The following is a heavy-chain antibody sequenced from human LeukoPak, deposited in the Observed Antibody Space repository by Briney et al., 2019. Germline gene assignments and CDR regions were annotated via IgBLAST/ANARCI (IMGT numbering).Heavy chain of an antibody. Sequence: GGSLRLSCAASGFTFDDYAMHWVRQAPGKGLEWVSGISGNSGSIGYADSVRGRFTISRDNAKNSLYLQMNSLRAEDMALYYCAKDGSIVGATTGPFDYWGQGTLVTVSS. J-gene: IGHJ4*02. CDR1: GFTFDDYA. V-gene: IGHV3-9*03. CDR2: ISGNSGSI. CDR3: AKDGSIVGATTGPFDY. D-gene: IGHD1-26*01.